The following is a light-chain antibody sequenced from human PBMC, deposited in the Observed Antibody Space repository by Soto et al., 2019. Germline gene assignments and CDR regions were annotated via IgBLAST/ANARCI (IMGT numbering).Light chain of an antibody. CDR3: QLYGTSPPRYT. CDR1: QSIPSNY. J-gene: IGKJ2*01. CDR2: GAS. Sequence: DIVLTQSPGTLSLSPGERATLSCRASQSIPSNYLAWYQQEPGQAPRLLIHGASSRATGIPDRFSGSGSGTDFTLTISRLEPEDFAVYYCQLYGTSPPRYTFGLGTKLEIK. V-gene: IGKV3-20*01.